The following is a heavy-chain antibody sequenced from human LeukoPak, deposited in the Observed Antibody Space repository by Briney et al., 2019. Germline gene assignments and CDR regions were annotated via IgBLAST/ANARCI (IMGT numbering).Heavy chain of an antibody. CDR3: ARRGVTMIVVLPRDAPRVAFDI. D-gene: IGHD3-22*01. V-gene: IGHV4-34*01. CDR2: INHSGST. J-gene: IGHJ3*02. Sequence: SETLSLTCAVYGVSFRGYYWSWLRQPPPKGLEWVGEINHSGSTNYNPSLKSRVTISVDTPKNQFSLKLSSVTAADTAVYYCARRGVTMIVVLPRDAPRVAFDIWGQGTMVTVSS. CDR1: GVSFRGYY.